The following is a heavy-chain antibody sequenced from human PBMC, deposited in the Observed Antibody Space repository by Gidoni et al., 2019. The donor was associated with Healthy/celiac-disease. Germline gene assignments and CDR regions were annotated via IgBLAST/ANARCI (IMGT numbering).Heavy chain of an antibody. CDR2: IWYDGSNK. CDR1: GFTFSSYG. D-gene: IGHD3-22*01. CDR3: ARGRGSSYYYDSSGYSGY. J-gene: IGHJ4*02. V-gene: IGHV3-33*01. Sequence: QVQLVGSGGGVVQPGRSLRLSCAASGFTFSSYGMHWVRQAPGNGLEWVAVIWYDGSNKYYADSVKGRFTISRDNSKNTLYLQMNSLRAEDTAVYYCARGRGSSYYYDSSGYSGYWGQGTLVTVSS.